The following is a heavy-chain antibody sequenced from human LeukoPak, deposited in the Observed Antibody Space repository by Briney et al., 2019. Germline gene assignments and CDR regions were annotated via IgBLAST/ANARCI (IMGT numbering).Heavy chain of an antibody. V-gene: IGHV3-30-3*01. CDR3: AKVHGRSAVAGDY. CDR2: ILYDGSIK. J-gene: IGHJ4*02. D-gene: IGHD2-15*01. Sequence: GGSLRLSCAASGFMFDICAMHWVRQAPGKGLEWVGYILYDGSIKFYADSVKGRFTISRDNSKNTLYLQMNSLRAEDTAVYYCAKVHGRSAVAGDYWGQGTLVTVSS. CDR1: GFMFDICA.